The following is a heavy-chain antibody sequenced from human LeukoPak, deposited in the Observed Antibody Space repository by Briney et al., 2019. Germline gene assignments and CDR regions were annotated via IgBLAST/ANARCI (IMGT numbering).Heavy chain of an antibody. CDR1: GGSISSYY. CDR3: ARRIAAAATDAFDI. V-gene: IGHV4-59*08. D-gene: IGHD6-13*01. J-gene: IGHJ3*02. Sequence: SETLSLTCTVSGGSISSYYWSWIRQPPGKGLEWIGYIYYSGSTNYNPSLKSRVTISVDTSKNQFSLKLSSVTAADTAVYYCARRIAAAATDAFDIWGQGTMVTVPS. CDR2: IYYSGST.